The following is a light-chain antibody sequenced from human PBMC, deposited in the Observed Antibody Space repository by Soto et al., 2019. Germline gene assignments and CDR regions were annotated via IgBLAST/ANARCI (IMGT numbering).Light chain of an antibody. CDR1: QSISTN. J-gene: IGKJ2*03. V-gene: IGKV1-39*01. CDR2: GAS. CDR3: QQSYFTLYS. Sequence: DIQMTQSPSSLSASVGDRVTITCRASQSISTNLSWYQKKPGKAPKLLISGASSLQSGVPSRFSGSGSGTDFSLTISSLQPEDFAIYFCQQSYFTLYSFGQGTNLEIK.